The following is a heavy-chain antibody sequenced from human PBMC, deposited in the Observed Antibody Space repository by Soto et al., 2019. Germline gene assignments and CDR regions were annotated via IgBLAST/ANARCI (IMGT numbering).Heavy chain of an antibody. Sequence: ASVKVSCKASGYTFTSYAMHWVRQAPGQRLEWMGWINAGNGNTKYSQKFQGRVTITRDTSASTAYMELSSLRSEDTAVYYCAKNQPLGYCSSTSCYAWTGVDYWGQGTLVTVSS. J-gene: IGHJ4*02. CDR2: INAGNGNT. CDR1: GYTFTSYA. D-gene: IGHD2-2*01. V-gene: IGHV1-3*01. CDR3: AKNQPLGYCSSTSCYAWTGVDY.